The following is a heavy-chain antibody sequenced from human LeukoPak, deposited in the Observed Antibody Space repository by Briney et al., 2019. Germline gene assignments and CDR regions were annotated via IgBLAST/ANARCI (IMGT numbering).Heavy chain of an antibody. Sequence: SVKVSCKASGGTFISYAISWVRQAPGQGLGWMGGIIPIFGTANYAQKFQGRVTITADESTSTAYMELSSLRSEDTAMYYCARGTYYYDSSGYYYGYYYYGMDVWGQGTTVTVSS. V-gene: IGHV1-69*13. CDR2: IIPIFGTA. CDR3: ARGTYYYDSSGYYYGYYYYGMDV. CDR1: GGTFISYA. D-gene: IGHD3-22*01. J-gene: IGHJ6*02.